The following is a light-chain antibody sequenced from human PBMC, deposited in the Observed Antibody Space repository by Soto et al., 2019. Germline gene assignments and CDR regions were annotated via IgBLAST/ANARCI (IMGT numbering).Light chain of an antibody. Sequence: EILLTQSPGTLSLSPGERGTLSCRASQDVAEHLAWYQEKPVQAPRVLIDDASNRATGVPARFRGSVSGPHFTLTIAMREPEDFAVYFCQQRVNRIPVTFGQGTKVDIK. J-gene: IGKJ1*01. CDR2: DAS. CDR1: QDVAEH. CDR3: QQRVNRIPVT. V-gene: IGKV3-11*01.